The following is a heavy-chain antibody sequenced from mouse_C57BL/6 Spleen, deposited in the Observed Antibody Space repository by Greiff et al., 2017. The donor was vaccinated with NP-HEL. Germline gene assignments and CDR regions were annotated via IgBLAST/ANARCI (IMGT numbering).Heavy chain of an antibody. Sequence: QVQLQQPGAELVKPGASVKMSCKASGYTFTSYWITWVKQRPGQGLEWIGDIYPGSGSTNYNEKFKSKATLTVDTSSSTAYMQLSSLTSEDSAVYYCARADYYGSPWFAYWGQGTLVTVSA. J-gene: IGHJ3*01. CDR3: ARADYYGSPWFAY. CDR1: GYTFTSYW. CDR2: IYPGSGST. V-gene: IGHV1-55*01. D-gene: IGHD1-1*01.